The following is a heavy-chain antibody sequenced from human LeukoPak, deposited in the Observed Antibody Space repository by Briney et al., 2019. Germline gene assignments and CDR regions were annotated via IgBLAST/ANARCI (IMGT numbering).Heavy chain of an antibody. CDR2: ISQSGST. J-gene: IGHJ4*02. CDR1: GGSFSFYY. D-gene: IGHD6-19*01. V-gene: IGHV4-34*01. CDR3: AITGYSSGWYGDY. Sequence: PSETLSLTCGVSGGSFSFYYWSWIRQPPGKGLEWIGEISQSGSTNYNPPLKSRVNISLDTSENQFSLKLSSVTAADTAVYYCAITGYSSGWYGDYWGQGTLVTVSS.